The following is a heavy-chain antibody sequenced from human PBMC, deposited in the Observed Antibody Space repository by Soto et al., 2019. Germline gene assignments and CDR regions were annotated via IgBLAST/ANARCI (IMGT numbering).Heavy chain of an antibody. CDR2: IYYSGST. CDR1: GGSIISGGYH. D-gene: IGHD2-15*01. Sequence: KTSETLSLTCTVSGGSIISGGYHWSWIRQHPGKGLEWIGYIYYSGSTYYNPSLKSRVTISVDTSKNQFSLKLSSVTAADTAVYYCARSSGVFAFDIWGQGTMVTVSS. CDR3: ARSSGVFAFDI. J-gene: IGHJ3*02. V-gene: IGHV4-31*03.